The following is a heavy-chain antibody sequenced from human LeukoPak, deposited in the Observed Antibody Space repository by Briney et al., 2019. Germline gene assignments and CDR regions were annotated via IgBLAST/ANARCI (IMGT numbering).Heavy chain of an antibody. J-gene: IGHJ4*02. Sequence: PGGSLRLSCAASGFTFYTYAMNWVRQAPGKGLQWVAAISGSGGTTYYADSVKGRFTISRDNSKNTVYLQLSSLRADDTAVYYCAKDPSDFLVDCWGQGTLVTVSS. D-gene: IGHD2-21*02. V-gene: IGHV3-23*01. CDR1: GFTFYTYA. CDR3: AKDPSDFLVDC. CDR2: ISGSGGTT.